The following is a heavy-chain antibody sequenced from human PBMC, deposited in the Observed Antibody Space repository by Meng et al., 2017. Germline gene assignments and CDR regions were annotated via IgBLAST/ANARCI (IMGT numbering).Heavy chain of an antibody. J-gene: IGHJ5*02. Sequence: QVQLQESGPGLVKPSQTLSLPCTVSGGSISSGNYYWSWIRQPPGKGLEWIGYIYHSGRTYYNPSLKSRVTISVDTSKNQFSLKLNYVTAADTAVYYCARGSGVGGSYNWFDPWGQGTLVTVSS. D-gene: IGHD1-26*01. V-gene: IGHV4-30-4*01. CDR2: IYHSGRT. CDR1: GGSISSGNYY. CDR3: ARGSGVGGSYNWFDP.